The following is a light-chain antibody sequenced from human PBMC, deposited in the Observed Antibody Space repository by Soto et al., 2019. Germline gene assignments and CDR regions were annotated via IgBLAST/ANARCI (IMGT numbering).Light chain of an antibody. Sequence: DIQMTQSPSSLSASLGGRVTITCRASQDIINSLNWYQQKPGKRTKVLIYGASTLQGGVPARFSGGGSGTEFTLTISSLQPEDFATYYCQQSYNIPPITFGQGTRLEI. CDR1: QDIINS. V-gene: IGKV1-39*01. J-gene: IGKJ5*01. CDR3: QQSYNIPPIT. CDR2: GAS.